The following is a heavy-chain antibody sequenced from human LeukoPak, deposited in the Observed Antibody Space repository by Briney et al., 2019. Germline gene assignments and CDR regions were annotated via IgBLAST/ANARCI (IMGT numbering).Heavy chain of an antibody. CDR1: GYTFTSYA. J-gene: IGHJ4*02. CDR3: ASRGYSYQFDY. CDR2: INTNTGNP. D-gene: IGHD5-18*01. V-gene: IGHV7-4-1*02. Sequence: ASVKVSRKASGYTFTSYAMNWVRQAPGQGLEWMGWINTNTGNPTYAQGFTGRFVFSLDTSVSTAYLQISSLKADDTAVYYCASRGYSYQFDYWGQGTLVTVSS.